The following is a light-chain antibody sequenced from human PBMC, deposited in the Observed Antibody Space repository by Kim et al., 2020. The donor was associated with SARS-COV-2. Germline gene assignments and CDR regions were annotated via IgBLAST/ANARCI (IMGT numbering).Light chain of an antibody. CDR2: RDD. J-gene: IGLJ3*02. CDR3: SAWDTSLGAWV. V-gene: IGLV10-54*01. Sequence: QTATLTCTGNSNNVGNEGAAWLQQHQGHPPNLLFHRDDNRPPWISERLSASTSGNTASLTITGLQPEGEAAYYCSAWDTSLGAWVFGGGTKLTVL. CDR1: SNNVGNEG.